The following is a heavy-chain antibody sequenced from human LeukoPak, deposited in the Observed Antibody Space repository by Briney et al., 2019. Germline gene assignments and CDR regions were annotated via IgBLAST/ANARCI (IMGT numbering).Heavy chain of an antibody. CDR1: GITVSGNF. CDR3: TRVAYSDGYSQAFDI. V-gene: IGHV3-66*01. CDR2: IYSGGSI. D-gene: IGHD2-21*01. Sequence: GGSLRLSCAPSGITVSGNFMSGVRQAPGKGLEWVSVIYSGGSIYYIDSVKGRFTISRDNSKNTLYLQMNSLRAEDTAVYYCTRVAYSDGYSQAFDIWGQGTMVTVSS. J-gene: IGHJ3*02.